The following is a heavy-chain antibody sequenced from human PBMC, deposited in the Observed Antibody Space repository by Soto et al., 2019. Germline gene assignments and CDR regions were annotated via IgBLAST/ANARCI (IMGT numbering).Heavy chain of an antibody. Sequence: GESLKISCAASGFTFSSYAMSWVRQAPGKGLEWVSAISGSGGSTYYADSVKGRFTISRDNSKNTLYLQMNSLRAEDTAVYYCAKDGRYDFWSGYSEYFDYWGQGTLVTVSS. CDR3: AKDGRYDFWSGYSEYFDY. CDR2: ISGSGGST. D-gene: IGHD3-3*01. V-gene: IGHV3-23*01. J-gene: IGHJ4*02. CDR1: GFTFSSYA.